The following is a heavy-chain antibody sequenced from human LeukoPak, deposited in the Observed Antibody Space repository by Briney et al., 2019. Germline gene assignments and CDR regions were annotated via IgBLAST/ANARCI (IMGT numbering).Heavy chain of an antibody. J-gene: IGHJ3*02. V-gene: IGHV3-23*01. CDR3: ADGDYGAFDI. CDR2: IGGSGSTT. D-gene: IGHD4-17*01. Sequence: GGSLRLSCAASGFTFSSYAMSWVRQAPGKGLEWVSAIGGSGSTTYYADSVKGRFTISRDNSKNTLYLQMNSLRAEDTAVYYCADGDYGAFDIWGQGTMVTVSS. CDR1: GFTFSSYA.